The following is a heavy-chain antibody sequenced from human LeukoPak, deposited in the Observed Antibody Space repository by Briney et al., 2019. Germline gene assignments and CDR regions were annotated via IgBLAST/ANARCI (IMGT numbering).Heavy chain of an antibody. D-gene: IGHD1-26*01. Sequence: KSSETLSLTCTVSRGSITSHYWSWIREPPGKGPEWIGYIYYTGTTNYNPSLKSRVTISVDTSKNQFSLKLSSVTAADTAVYYCVRVPPGDTTGNFDYWGQGTLVTVSS. J-gene: IGHJ4*02. CDR3: VRVPPGDTTGNFDY. CDR2: IYYTGTT. V-gene: IGHV4-59*11. CDR1: RGSITSHY.